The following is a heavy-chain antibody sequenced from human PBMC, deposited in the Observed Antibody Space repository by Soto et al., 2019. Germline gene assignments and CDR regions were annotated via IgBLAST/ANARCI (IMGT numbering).Heavy chain of an antibody. Sequence: QVQLVQSGAEVKKPGSSVKVSCKASGGTFSSYTISWVRQAPGQGLEWMGRIIPILGIANYAQKFQGRVTITADKSMSTAYMELSSLRSEDTAVYYCARDAPRYCSGGSCRNWFDPWGQGTLVTVSS. CDR1: GGTFSSYT. J-gene: IGHJ5*02. CDR2: IIPILGIA. D-gene: IGHD2-15*01. V-gene: IGHV1-69*08. CDR3: ARDAPRYCSGGSCRNWFDP.